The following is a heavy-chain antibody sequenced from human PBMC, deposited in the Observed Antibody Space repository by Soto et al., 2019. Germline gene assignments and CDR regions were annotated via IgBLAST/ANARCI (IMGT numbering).Heavy chain of an antibody. CDR1: GSTFSSYA. CDR3: ARDWGRLRLGELSLGREGYFDY. V-gene: IGHV3-30-3*01. CDR2: ISYDGSNK. Sequence: GGSLRLSCAASGSTFSSYAMHWVRQAPGKGLEWVAVISYDGSNKYYADSVKGRFTISRDNSKNTLYLQMNSLRAEDTAVYYCARDWGRLRLGELSLGREGYFDYWGQGTLVTVSS. D-gene: IGHD3-16*02. J-gene: IGHJ4*02.